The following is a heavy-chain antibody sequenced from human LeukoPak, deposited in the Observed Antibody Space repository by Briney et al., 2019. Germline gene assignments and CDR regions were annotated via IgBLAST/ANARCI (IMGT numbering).Heavy chain of an antibody. Sequence: ASVKVSCTASGCTFSSYAIRWVRQAPGQGLEWMGGIIPDFSTANYAQKFQGRVTITADESKSTAYMELSSLRSEDTAVYYCARDQGFSRVDFYGMDVWGKGTTVTVSS. CDR1: GCTFSSYA. V-gene: IGHV1-69*13. D-gene: IGHD5-12*01. CDR3: ARDQGFSRVDFYGMDV. CDR2: IIPDFSTA. J-gene: IGHJ6*04.